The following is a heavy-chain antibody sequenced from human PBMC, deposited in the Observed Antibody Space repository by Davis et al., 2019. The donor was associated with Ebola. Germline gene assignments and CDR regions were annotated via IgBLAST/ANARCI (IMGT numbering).Heavy chain of an antibody. Sequence: MPGGSLRLSCTVSGGSISSSSYYWGWIRQPPGKGLEWIGSIYYSGSTYYNPSLKSRVTISVDTSKNQFSLKLSSVAAADTAVYYCARQRGSWITQNWGQGTLVTVSS. J-gene: IGHJ4*02. CDR2: IYYSGST. CDR1: GGSISSSSYY. D-gene: IGHD6-13*01. V-gene: IGHV4-39*01. CDR3: ARQRGSWITQN.